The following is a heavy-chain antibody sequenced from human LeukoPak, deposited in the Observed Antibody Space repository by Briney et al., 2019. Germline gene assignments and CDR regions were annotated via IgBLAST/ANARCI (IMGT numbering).Heavy chain of an antibody. V-gene: IGHV1-18*01. CDR2: ISAYNGNT. CDR3: AFGGGGSYFYAY. CDR1: GYTFTSYG. D-gene: IGHD1-26*01. J-gene: IGHJ4*02. Sequence: ASVKVSCKASGYTFTSYGISWVRQAPGQGLEWMGWISAYNGNTNYAQKLQGRVTMTTDTSTSTAYTELRSLRSDDTAVYYCAFGGGGSYFYAYWGQGTLVTVSS.